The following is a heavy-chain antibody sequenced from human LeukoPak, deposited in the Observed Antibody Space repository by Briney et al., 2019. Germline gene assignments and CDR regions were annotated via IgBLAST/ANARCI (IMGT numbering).Heavy chain of an antibody. Sequence: KPSETLSLTCTVSGGSISSYYWSWIRQPAGKGLEWIGRIYSSGTTYYNPSLNGRVTMSVDTSKNQFSLEVRSVTAADTAVYYCARDNDVGAYSSSWLFDYWGQGALVTVSS. J-gene: IGHJ4*02. D-gene: IGHD6-13*01. V-gene: IGHV4-4*07. CDR1: GGSISSYY. CDR3: ARDNDVGAYSSSWLFDY. CDR2: IYSSGTT.